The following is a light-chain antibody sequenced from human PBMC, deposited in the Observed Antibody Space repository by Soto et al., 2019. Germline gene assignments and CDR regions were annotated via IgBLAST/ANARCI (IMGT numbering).Light chain of an antibody. CDR2: GAS. CDR1: QSVGRDY. V-gene: IGKV3D-20*01. J-gene: IGKJ4*01. Sequence: EIVLTQSPAALSLSPGERATLSCGASQSVGRDYLAWYQQKPGLAPRLLIHGASIRATGIPDRFSGSGSATDFTLIINRLEPEDFAVYFCQQYASSPLTFGGGTEVEIK. CDR3: QQYASSPLT.